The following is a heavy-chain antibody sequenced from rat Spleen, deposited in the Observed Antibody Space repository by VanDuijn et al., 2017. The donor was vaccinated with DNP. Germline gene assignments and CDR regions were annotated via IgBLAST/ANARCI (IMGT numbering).Heavy chain of an antibody. CDR3: ARHGYYFYY. CDR1: GFTFSDFY. Sequence: EVQLVESGGGLVQPGRSLKLSCAASGFTFSDFYMAWVRQAPTKGLEWVATISPSGDITYYRDSMKGRFTISRDNAKSTLYLQMDSLRSEDTATYYCARHGYYFYYWGQGVMVTVSS. V-gene: IGHV5-25*01. CDR2: ISPSGDIT. J-gene: IGHJ2*01. D-gene: IGHD1-7*01.